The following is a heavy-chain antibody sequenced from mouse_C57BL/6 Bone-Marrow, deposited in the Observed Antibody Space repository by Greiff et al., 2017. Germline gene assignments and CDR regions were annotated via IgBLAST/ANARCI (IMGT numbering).Heavy chain of an antibody. J-gene: IGHJ4*01. CDR3: ARKDPCPYYAMDY. V-gene: IGHV2-9-1*01. Sequence: VKLMESGPGLVAPSQSLYITCTVSGFSLTSYAISWVRQPPGKGLEWLGVIWTGGGTNYNSALKSRLSISKDNSKSQVFLKMNSLQTDDTARYYCARKDPCPYYAMDYWGQGTSVTVSS. CDR2: IWTGGGT. CDR1: GFSLTSYA.